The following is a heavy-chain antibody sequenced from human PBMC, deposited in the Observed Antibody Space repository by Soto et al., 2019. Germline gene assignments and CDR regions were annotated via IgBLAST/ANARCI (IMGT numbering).Heavy chain of an antibody. CDR1: GFTFSSYW. J-gene: IGHJ2*01. CDR3: ASHAPYYDFWSGYSWYFDL. CDR2: IKQDGSEK. V-gene: IGHV3-7*01. Sequence: GGSLRLSCAASGFTFSSYWMSWVRQAPGKGLEWVANIKQDGSEKYYVDSVKGRFTISRDNAKNSLYLQMNSLRAEDTAVYYCASHAPYYDFWSGYSWYFDLWGRGTLVTVSS. D-gene: IGHD3-3*01.